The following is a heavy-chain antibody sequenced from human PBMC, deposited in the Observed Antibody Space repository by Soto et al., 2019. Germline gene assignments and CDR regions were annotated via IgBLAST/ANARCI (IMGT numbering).Heavy chain of an antibody. V-gene: IGHV4-59*01. Sequence: PSETLSLTCTVSGGSISSYYWNWIRQSPGKGLEWIASLDYSGTTNYNPSLKSRITTSVDPSKKQFSLKMRSVTAADTAVYYCARDSFPSDSNSSKGFDYRGQGSLVTGS. CDR2: LDYSGTT. CDR3: ARDSFPSDSNSSKGFDY. J-gene: IGHJ4*02. CDR1: GGSISSYY. D-gene: IGHD6-6*01.